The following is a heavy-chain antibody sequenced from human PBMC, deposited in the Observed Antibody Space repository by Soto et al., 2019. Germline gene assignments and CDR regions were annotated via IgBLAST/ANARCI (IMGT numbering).Heavy chain of an antibody. V-gene: IGHV5-51*01. CDR2: IYPGDSDT. D-gene: IGHD2-2*01. CDR3: ARHVVVPAARYYYGMDV. Sequence: GESLKISCKGSGYSFTSYWIGRVRQMPGKGLEWMGIIYPGDSDTRYSPSFQGQVTISADKSISTAYLQWSSLKASDTAMYYCARHVVVPAARYYYGMDVWGQGTTVTVSS. CDR1: GYSFTSYW. J-gene: IGHJ6*02.